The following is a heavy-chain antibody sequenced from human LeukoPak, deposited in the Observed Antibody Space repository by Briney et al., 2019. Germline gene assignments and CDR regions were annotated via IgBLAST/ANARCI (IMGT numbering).Heavy chain of an antibody. CDR3: ARVGSGWLNIDY. CDR2: IYYSGST. J-gene: IGHJ4*02. V-gene: IGHV4-39*07. D-gene: IGHD6-19*01. CDR1: GGSISSSSYY. Sequence: KTSETLSLTCTVSGGSISSSSYYWGWIRQPPGKGLEWIGSIYYSGSTYYNPSLKSRVTVSVDTSKNQFSLKLSSLTAADTAVYYCARVGSGWLNIDYWGQGTLVTVSS.